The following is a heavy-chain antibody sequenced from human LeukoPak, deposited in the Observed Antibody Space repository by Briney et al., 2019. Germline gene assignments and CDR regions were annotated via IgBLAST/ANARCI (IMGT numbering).Heavy chain of an antibody. CDR3: AKDTGYSSL. J-gene: IGHJ4*02. V-gene: IGHV3-30*18. CDR2: ISYDGRS. CDR1: GFTFRDFG. Sequence: PGGSLRLSCAASGFTFRDFGMHWVRQAPGKGLEWVAIISYDGRSNYADSVKGRFTISRDNPKNTVYLQMSSVRPEDTAMYHRAKDTGYSSLWGQGTLVIVSA. D-gene: IGHD6-19*01.